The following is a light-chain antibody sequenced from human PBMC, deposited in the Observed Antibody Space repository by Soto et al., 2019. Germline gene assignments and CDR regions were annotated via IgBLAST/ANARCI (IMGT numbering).Light chain of an antibody. J-gene: IGLJ1*01. CDR1: TNDIGDYNY. Sequence: QSVLTQPASMSGSPGQSITISCTGTTNDIGDYNYVSWYQQHPGKAPKLIIYEVSKRPSGVSNRFSGSKPGNTASLTISGLQAEDESDYYCSSYTSSGTLYVFGTGTKVTVL. CDR2: EVS. V-gene: IGLV2-14*01. CDR3: SSYTSSGTLYV.